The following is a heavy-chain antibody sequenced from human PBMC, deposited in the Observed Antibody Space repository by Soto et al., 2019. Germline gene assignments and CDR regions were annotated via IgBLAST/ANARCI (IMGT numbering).Heavy chain of an antibody. CDR3: ARAPMDDYGNYYDGMDV. V-gene: IGHV4-34*01. J-gene: IGHJ6*02. Sequence: QVQLQQWGAGLLKPSETLSLTCGVSGGSFRGYSWNWIRQSPEKGLEWIGEINYRGITSYNPSLRSRVTISLDTSTNRFSVTLTSVTAADTDIYYCARAPMDDYGNYYDGMDVWGQGTTITVS. D-gene: IGHD4-17*01. CDR1: GGSFRGYS. CDR2: INYRGIT.